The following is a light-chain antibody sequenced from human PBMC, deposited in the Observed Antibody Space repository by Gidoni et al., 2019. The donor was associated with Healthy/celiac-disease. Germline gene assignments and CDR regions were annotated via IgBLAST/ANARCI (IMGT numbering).Light chain of an antibody. CDR2: AAY. CDR3: QQSYSTPYT. J-gene: IGKJ2*01. V-gene: IGKV1-39*01. CDR1: QSISSY. Sequence: DIQMTQSPSSLSASVGDRVTITCRASQSISSYLNWYQQKPGKDPKLLIYAAYSFQSGVPSRCSGSGSGTDFTLTISSLQPEDFATYYCQQSYSTPYTFGQGTKLEIK.